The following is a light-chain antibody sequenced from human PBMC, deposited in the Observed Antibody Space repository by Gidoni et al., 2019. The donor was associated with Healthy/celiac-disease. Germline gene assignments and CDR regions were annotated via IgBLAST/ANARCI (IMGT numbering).Light chain of an antibody. V-gene: IGKV4-1*01. CDR3: QQYYSTPPT. CDR1: QSVLYSPNNKTY. J-gene: IGKJ4*01. CDR2: WAS. Sequence: DIVLTQSPDSLAMSLGERATINCKSSQSVLYSPNNKTYLAWYQQKPGQPPKLLIYWASTRESGVPDRFSGSGSGTDFTLTISSLQAEDVAVYYCQQYYSTPPTFGGGTKVEIK.